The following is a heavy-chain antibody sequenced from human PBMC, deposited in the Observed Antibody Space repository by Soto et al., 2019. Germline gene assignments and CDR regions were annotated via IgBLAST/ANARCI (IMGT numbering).Heavy chain of an antibody. CDR2: ISYDGSNK. J-gene: IGHJ4*02. V-gene: IGHV3-30*18. CDR1: GFTFSSYG. CDR3: AKDQSGVPAAIPSLDS. D-gene: IGHD2-2*01. Sequence: PGGSLRLSCAASGFTFSSYGMHWVRQAPGKGLEWVAVISYDGSNKYYADSVKGRFTISRDNSKNTLYLQMNSLRAEGTAVYYCAKDQSGVPAAIPSLDSWGQGTLVTVSS.